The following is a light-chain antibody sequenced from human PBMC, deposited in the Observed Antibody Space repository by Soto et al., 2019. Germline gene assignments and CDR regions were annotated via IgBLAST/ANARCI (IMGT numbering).Light chain of an antibody. CDR3: QQRNVWPPVT. Sequence: EIVLTQSPATLSLSPGERATLSCRASPSVTNFLAWYQQKPGQAPRLLIYGAFNRATGIPARFSGSGSGTDFTLTISSLEPEDSAGYYCQQRNVWPPVTFGQGTRLEIK. V-gene: IGKV3-11*01. CDR2: GAF. CDR1: PSVTNF. J-gene: IGKJ5*01.